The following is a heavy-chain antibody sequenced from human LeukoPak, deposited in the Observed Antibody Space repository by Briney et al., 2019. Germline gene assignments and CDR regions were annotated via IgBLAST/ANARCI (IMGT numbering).Heavy chain of an antibody. D-gene: IGHD5-18*01. CDR2: INPNSGGT. Sequence: GASVKVSCKASGYTFTGYYMHWVRQAAGQGVEGMDWINPNSGGTNYAQKFQGRVTMTRDTSISTAYMELSRLRSDDTAVYYCARVFGDEADTAMVTGYWGQGTLVTVSS. V-gene: IGHV1-2*02. J-gene: IGHJ4*02. CDR3: ARVFGDEADTAMVTGY. CDR1: GYTFTGYY.